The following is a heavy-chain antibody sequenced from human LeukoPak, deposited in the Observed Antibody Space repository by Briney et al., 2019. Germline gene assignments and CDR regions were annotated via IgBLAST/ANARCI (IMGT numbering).Heavy chain of an antibody. D-gene: IGHD3-22*01. CDR2: ISTSGSTI. Sequence: PGGSLRLSCAASGFTFSSYEMNWVRQAPGKGLEWVSYISTSGSTIYYADSVKGRFTISRDNSKNTLYLQMNSLRAEDTAVYYCAKDGTYYYDSSGYRHFDYWGQGTLVTVSS. V-gene: IGHV3-48*03. J-gene: IGHJ4*02. CDR3: AKDGTYYYDSSGYRHFDY. CDR1: GFTFSSYE.